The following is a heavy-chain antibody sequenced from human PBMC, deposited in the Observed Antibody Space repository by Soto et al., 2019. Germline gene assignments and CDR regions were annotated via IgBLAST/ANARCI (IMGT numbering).Heavy chain of an antibody. CDR2: INGGNGDT. CDR1: GYSFTNYA. V-gene: IGHV1-3*01. CDR3: ARHLWTGTNYFDS. D-gene: IGHD3-3*02. J-gene: IGHJ4*02. Sequence: ASVKVSCKASGYSFTNYAMHWVRQAPGQRLEWMGWINGGNGDTKYSQKFQGRVTITSDTSATTVYMELSSLRSEDTAVYYCARHLWTGTNYFDSCGQGTLVTVSS.